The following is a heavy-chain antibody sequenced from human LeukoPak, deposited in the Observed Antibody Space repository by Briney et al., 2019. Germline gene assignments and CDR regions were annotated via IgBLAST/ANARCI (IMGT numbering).Heavy chain of an antibody. CDR2: VYYSGST. Sequence: PSETLSLTCTVSGGSISTYYWSCIRQSPGKGLEWIGSVYYSGSTNYNPSLKSRVTISVDTSKNQFSLKLSSVTAADTAVYYCATLLGEMATTGDYWGQGTLVTVSS. CDR1: GGSISTYY. V-gene: IGHV4-59*01. CDR3: ATLLGEMATTGDY. J-gene: IGHJ4*02. D-gene: IGHD5-24*01.